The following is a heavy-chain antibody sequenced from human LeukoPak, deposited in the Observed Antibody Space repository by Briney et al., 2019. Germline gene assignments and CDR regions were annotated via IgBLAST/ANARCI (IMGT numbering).Heavy chain of an antibody. Sequence: PSETLSLTCTVSGGSISSSSYYWGWIRQPPGKGLEWIGSIYYSGSTYYNPSLKSRVTISVDTSKNQFSLKLSSVTAADTAVYYCARHEDDSSDHGFDPWGQGTLVTVSS. V-gene: IGHV4-39*01. CDR3: ARHEDDSSDHGFDP. CDR2: IYYSGST. CDR1: GGSISSSSYY. J-gene: IGHJ5*02. D-gene: IGHD3-22*01.